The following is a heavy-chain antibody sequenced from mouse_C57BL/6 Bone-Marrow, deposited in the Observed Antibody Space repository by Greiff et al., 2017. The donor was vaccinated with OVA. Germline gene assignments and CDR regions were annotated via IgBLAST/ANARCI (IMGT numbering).Heavy chain of an antibody. CDR2: IDPSDSYT. CDR3: ASDYNGSRYTFDT. Sequence: VQLQQPGAELVMPGASVKLSCKASGYTFTSYWMHWVKQRPGQGLEWIGEIDPSDSYTNYNQKFKGKSTLHVAKSSTTAYMQLSRLTSEDSAGYDGASDYNGSRYTFDTWGEGTTLTHSP. CDR1: GYTFTSYW. V-gene: IGHV1-69*01. J-gene: IGHJ2*01. D-gene: IGHD1-1*01.